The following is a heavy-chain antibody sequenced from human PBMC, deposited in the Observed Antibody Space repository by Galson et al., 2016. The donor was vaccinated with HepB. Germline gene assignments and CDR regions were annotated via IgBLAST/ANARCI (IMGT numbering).Heavy chain of an antibody. CDR3: AKGAGSVVVAAYFDF. Sequence: SVKVSCKATGYTFYRYTIHWVRQAPGQRPEWMGWINGGNGDTKYSQKFQGRVTITRDTSATTSYMALSSLRSEDTAVYYCAKGAGSVVVAAYFDFWGQGTLVTVSS. J-gene: IGHJ4*02. V-gene: IGHV1-3*01. CDR1: GYTFYRYT. CDR2: INGGNGDT. D-gene: IGHD2-15*01.